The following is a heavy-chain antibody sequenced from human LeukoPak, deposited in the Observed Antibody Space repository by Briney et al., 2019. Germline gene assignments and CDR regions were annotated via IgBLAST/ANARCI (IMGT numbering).Heavy chain of an antibody. CDR3: ARGALRYFDWPPWYFDL. CDR2: IYYSGST. J-gene: IGHJ2*01. CDR1: GGSISSYY. Sequence: PSETLSLTCTVSGGSISSYYWSWIRQPPGKGLEWIGYIYYSGSTNYNPSLKSRVTISVDTSKNQFSLKLSSVTAADTAVYYCARGALRYFDWPPWYFDLWGRGTLVTVSS. V-gene: IGHV4-59*01. D-gene: IGHD3-9*01.